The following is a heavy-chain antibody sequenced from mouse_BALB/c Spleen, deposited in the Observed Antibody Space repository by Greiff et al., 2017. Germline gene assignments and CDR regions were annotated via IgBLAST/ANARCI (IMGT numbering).Heavy chain of an antibody. V-gene: IGHV1-54*01. CDR3: ARCLYGSSYVELAMDY. J-gene: IGHJ4*01. CDR1: GYAFTNYL. Sequence: QVQLKESGAELVRPGTSVKVSCKASGYAFTNYLIEWVKQRPGQGLEWIGVINPGSGGTNYNEKFKGKATLTADKSSSTAYMQLSSLTSDDSAVYFCARCLYGSSYVELAMDYWGQGTSVTVSS. CDR2: INPGSGGT. D-gene: IGHD1-1*01.